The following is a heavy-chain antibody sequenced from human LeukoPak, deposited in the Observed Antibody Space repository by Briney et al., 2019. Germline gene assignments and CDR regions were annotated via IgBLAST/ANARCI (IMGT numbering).Heavy chain of an antibody. D-gene: IGHD2-15*01. CDR1: GFTFSSYA. CDR2: ISYDGSNK. J-gene: IGHJ4*02. V-gene: IGHV3-30-3*01. Sequence: GGSLRLSCAASGFTFSSYAMHWVRQAPGKGLEWVAVISYDGSNKYYADSVKGRFTISRDNSKNTLYLQMNSLRAEDTAVYYCARDRAKYCSGGSCYSTFDYWGQGTLVTVSS. CDR3: ARDRAKYCSGGSCYSTFDY.